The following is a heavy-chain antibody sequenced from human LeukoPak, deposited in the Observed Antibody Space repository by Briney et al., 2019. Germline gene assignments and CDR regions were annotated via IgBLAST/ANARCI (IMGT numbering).Heavy chain of an antibody. Sequence: GESLKISCKASGYSFTTFWIGWVRQIPGKGLEWLGVTYPGTSETRYSPSFRGQVTVSADKSITTAYLQWSSLKASDSAIYYCTRGDIVLVSAVGAYNWFDSWGQGTLVTVSS. CDR3: TRGDIVLVSAVGAYNWFDS. CDR1: GYSFTTFW. CDR2: TYPGTSET. V-gene: IGHV5-51*01. J-gene: IGHJ5*01. D-gene: IGHD2-8*02.